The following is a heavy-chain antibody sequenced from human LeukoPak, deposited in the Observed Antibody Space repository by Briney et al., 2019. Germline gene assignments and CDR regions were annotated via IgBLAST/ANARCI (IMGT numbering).Heavy chain of an antibody. CDR3: ARGYLREPFDS. Sequence: GGSLRLSCAAFGFTVSTNYMSWARQAPGKGLEWVSVVYSGGSTHYADSVKGRFTISRDNSKNTLYLQMNRLRGEDTAVYYCARGYLREPFDSCGQGTLVIVSS. CDR2: VYSGGST. D-gene: IGHD1-14*01. CDR1: GFTVSTNY. V-gene: IGHV3-53*01. J-gene: IGHJ4*02.